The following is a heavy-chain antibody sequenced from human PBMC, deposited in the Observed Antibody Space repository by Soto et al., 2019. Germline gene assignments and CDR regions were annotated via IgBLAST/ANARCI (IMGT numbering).Heavy chain of an antibody. V-gene: IGHV1-69*04. CDR2: IIPILGIA. Sequence: ASVKVSCKASGGTFSSYTISWVRHAPGQGLEWMGRIIPILGIANYAQKFQGRVTITADKSTSTAYMELSSLRSEDTAVYYCARDNDFWSGITWFDPWGQRTLVTVSS. CDR1: GGTFSSYT. CDR3: ARDNDFWSGITWFDP. J-gene: IGHJ5*02. D-gene: IGHD3-3*01.